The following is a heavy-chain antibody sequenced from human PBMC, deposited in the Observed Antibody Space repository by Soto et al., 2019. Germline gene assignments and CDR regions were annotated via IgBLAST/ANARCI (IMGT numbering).Heavy chain of an antibody. CDR1: GYTLTNYG. CDR2: ISGDNGNT. J-gene: IGHJ5*02. CDR3: VRDWQLSP. Sequence: QVQLVQTGDEVTKTGASVKVSCRASGYTLTNYGISWVRQAPGQGLFWMGWISGDNGNTLYAQNVQGRITLTIDTSTNSAYMELMSLKIDDTAMYYCVRDWQLSPWGQGTLVTVTS. D-gene: IGHD1-1*01. V-gene: IGHV1-18*01.